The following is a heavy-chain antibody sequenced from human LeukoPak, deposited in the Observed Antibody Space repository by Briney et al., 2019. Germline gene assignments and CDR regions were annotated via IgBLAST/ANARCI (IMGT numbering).Heavy chain of an antibody. Sequence: SQTLSLTRTVSGGSISSDGYYWRWLRHPPGKGREWLGYIYYSGSTYYSPSLKSRVTISVDTSKNQFSLNLSSVTAADTAVYYCARVCSSSSCSYYYFAMDVWGQGTTVTVSS. CDR2: IYYSGST. CDR1: GGSISSDGYY. D-gene: IGHD2-2*01. V-gene: IGHV4-31*03. CDR3: ARVCSSSSCSYYYFAMDV. J-gene: IGHJ6*02.